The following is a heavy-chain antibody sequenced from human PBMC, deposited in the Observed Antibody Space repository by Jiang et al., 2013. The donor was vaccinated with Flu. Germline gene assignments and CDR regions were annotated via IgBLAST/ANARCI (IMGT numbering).Heavy chain of an antibody. CDR1: GGSITRDY. D-gene: IGHD6-25*01. CDR3: ARARAPEIAAYYFDN. Sequence: GLVKPSETLSLTCTVSGGSITRDYWNWLRQSPGKELEYIGYIHYSGSTDYNASLKSRVTISLDTSKTQFYLNLSSVTVADTAVYYCARARAPEIAAYYFDNWGRGALVTVSS. V-gene: IGHV4-59*01. J-gene: IGHJ4*02. CDR2: IHYSGST.